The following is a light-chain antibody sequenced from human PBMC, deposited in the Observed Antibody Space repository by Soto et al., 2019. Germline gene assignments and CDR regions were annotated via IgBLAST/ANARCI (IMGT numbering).Light chain of an antibody. CDR2: DTS. J-gene: IGKJ3*01. Sequence: DIQMTQSPSSVSASVGDRVTITCRASQGIDTWLAWFQQKPGEAPRLLVYDTSSLQSGVPSRFSGSRSGTLFTLTISSLQPEDFATYFCQQANSFPFTFGRGTKVDIK. V-gene: IGKV1D-12*01. CDR3: QQANSFPFT. CDR1: QGIDTW.